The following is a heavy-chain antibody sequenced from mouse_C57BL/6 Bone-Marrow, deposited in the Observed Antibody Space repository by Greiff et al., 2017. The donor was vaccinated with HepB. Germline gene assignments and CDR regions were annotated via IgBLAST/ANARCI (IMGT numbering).Heavy chain of an antibody. J-gene: IGHJ2*01. CDR3: ARAAYGRVFDY. CDR1: GFTFSDYY. D-gene: IGHD1-1*01. CDR2: INYDGSST. Sequence: EVKVVESAGGLVQPGSSMKLSCTASGFTFSDYYMAWVRQVPEKGLEWVANINYDGSSTYYLDSLKSRFIISRDNAKNILYLQMSSLKSEDTATYYCARAAYGRVFDYWGQGTTLTVSS. V-gene: IGHV5-16*01.